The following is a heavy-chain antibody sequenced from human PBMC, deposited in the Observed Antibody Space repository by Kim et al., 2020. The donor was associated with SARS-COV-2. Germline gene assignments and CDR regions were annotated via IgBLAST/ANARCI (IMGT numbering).Heavy chain of an antibody. J-gene: IGHJ4*02. D-gene: IGHD5-12*01. Sequence: IYYADSVKGRFTISRDNAKNSLYLQMNSLRAEDTAVYYCARVEGGGGYAYWGQGTLVTVSS. CDR3: ARVEGGGGYAY. V-gene: IGHV3-11*04. CDR2: I.